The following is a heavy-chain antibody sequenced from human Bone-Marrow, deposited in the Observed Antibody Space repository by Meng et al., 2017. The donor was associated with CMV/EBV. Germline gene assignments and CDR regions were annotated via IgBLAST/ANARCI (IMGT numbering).Heavy chain of an antibody. D-gene: IGHD4-11*01. V-gene: IGHV3-30*02. CDR2: IRYDGSNK. CDR1: GFTFSSYG. Sequence: GESLKISCAASGFTFSSYGMHWVRQAPGKGLEWVAFIRYDGSNKYYADSVKGRFTISRDNSKNTLYLEMNSLRAEDTAVYYCAITNTPPFDYWGQGTLVTVSS. J-gene: IGHJ4*02. CDR3: AITNTPPFDY.